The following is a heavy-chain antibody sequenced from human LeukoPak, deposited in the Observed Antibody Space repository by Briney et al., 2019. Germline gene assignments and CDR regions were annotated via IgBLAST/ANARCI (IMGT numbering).Heavy chain of an antibody. CDR1: GGSFSGYY. CDR2: INHSGST. J-gene: IGHJ6*02. D-gene: IGHD6-19*01. Sequence: SETLSLTCAVYGGSFSGYYWSWIRQPPGKGLEWIGEINHSGSTNYNPSLKSRVTISVDTSKNQFSLKLSSVTAADAAVYYCARGASSGWLDYYYYYYGMDVWGQGTTVTVSS. CDR3: ARGASSGWLDYYYYYYGMDV. V-gene: IGHV4-34*01.